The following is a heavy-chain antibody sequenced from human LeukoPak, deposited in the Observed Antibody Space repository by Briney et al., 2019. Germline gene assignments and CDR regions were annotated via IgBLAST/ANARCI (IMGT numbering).Heavy chain of an antibody. CDR2: IYYSGST. D-gene: IGHD1-26*01. V-gene: IGHV4-39*01. Sequence: SETLSLTCTVSGGSINSSTYYWGWIRQPPGKGLEGIGSIYYSGSTYYNPSLKSRVTISVDTSKNQFSLKLSSVTAADTAVYYCARHYQWGVGKVDYWGQGTLVTVSS. CDR3: ARHYQWGVGKVDY. J-gene: IGHJ4*02. CDR1: GGSINSSTYY.